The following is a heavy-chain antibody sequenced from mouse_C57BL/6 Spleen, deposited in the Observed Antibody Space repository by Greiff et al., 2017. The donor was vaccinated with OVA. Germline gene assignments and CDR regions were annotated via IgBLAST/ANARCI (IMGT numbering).Heavy chain of an antibody. Sequence: EVKLMESGGGLVKPGGSLKLSCAASGFTFSDYGMHWVRQAPEKGLEWVAYISSGSSTIYYADTVKGRFTITRDKAKNTLCLQMTSLRSEDTAMYYCARRRDYDYDKYFDVWGTGTTVTVSS. CDR2: ISSGSSTI. CDR3: ARRRDYDYDKYFDV. V-gene: IGHV5-17*01. D-gene: IGHD2-4*01. J-gene: IGHJ1*03. CDR1: GFTFSDYG.